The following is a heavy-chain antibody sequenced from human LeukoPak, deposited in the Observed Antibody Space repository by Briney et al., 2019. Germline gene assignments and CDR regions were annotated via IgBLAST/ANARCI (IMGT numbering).Heavy chain of an antibody. CDR2: MNPNSGNT. V-gene: IGHV1-8*03. D-gene: IGHD5-24*01. CDR3: AREDSLATIDY. J-gene: IGHJ4*02. CDR1: GYTFTSYD. Sequence: GASVKVSCNASGYTFTSYDINWVRQATGQGLEWMGWMNPNSGNTGYAQKFQGRVTITRNTSISTAYMELSSLRSEDTAVYYCAREDSLATIDYWGQGTLVTVSS.